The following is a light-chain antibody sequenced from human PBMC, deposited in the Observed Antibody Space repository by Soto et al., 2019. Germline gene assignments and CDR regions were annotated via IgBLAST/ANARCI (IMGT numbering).Light chain of an antibody. CDR3: QQGNSFPIT. CDR2: AAS. Sequence: DIQMTQSPSSVSSSLGERVTLTCRASQDISYWLAWYQQKPGKAPKLLIYAASTLQSGVPSRFSGGGSGTDFTLTISSLQPEDFATYFCQQGNSFPITFGQGTRLETK. J-gene: IGKJ5*01. CDR1: QDISYW. V-gene: IGKV1-12*01.